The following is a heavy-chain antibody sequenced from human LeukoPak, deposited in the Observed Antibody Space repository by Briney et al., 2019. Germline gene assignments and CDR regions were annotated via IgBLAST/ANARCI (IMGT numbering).Heavy chain of an antibody. CDR1: RGSISDYY. Sequence: SETLSLTCTVSRGSISDYYWSWIRQPPGEGLEWIGYIYTSGSTNYNPSLKGRVTMSLDTSKNQFSLKLSSVTAADTALYYCAREDLDGYGHFDYWGQGTLVTVSS. D-gene: IGHD5-24*01. CDR2: IYTSGST. J-gene: IGHJ4*02. V-gene: IGHV4-4*08. CDR3: AREDLDGYGHFDY.